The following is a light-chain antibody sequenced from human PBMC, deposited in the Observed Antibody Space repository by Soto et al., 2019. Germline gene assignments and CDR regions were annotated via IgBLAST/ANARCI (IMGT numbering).Light chain of an antibody. Sequence: DIQMTQSPYSLSVAVGDRVTITCRASQNINTYLNWYQQKPGKAPKLLIFDAASLQSGVPSRFSGSGSRTDFTLTITSLQPEDFATYYCQQTSSAPFTFGPGTKVDIK. V-gene: IGKV1-39*01. J-gene: IGKJ3*01. CDR1: QNINTY. CDR2: DAA. CDR3: QQTSSAPFT.